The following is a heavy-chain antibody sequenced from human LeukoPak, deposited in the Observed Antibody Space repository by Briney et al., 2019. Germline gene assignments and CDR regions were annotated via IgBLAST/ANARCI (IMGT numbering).Heavy chain of an antibody. Sequence: SETLSLTCTVSGGSISSSSYYWGWLRQPPGKGLEWIVSIYYSGSTYYNPSLKSRVTISVDTSENQFSLKLSSVPAAATAAYFWGRHAYVRYGHIDYWGQGTLVTVSS. CDR2: IYYSGST. J-gene: IGHJ4*02. V-gene: IGHV4-39*01. D-gene: IGHD4-17*01. CDR1: GGSISSSSYY. CDR3: GRHAYVRYGHIDY.